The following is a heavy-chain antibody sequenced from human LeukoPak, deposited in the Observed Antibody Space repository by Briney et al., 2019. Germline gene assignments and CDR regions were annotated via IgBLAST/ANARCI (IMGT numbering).Heavy chain of an antibody. CDR1: GFTVSSDY. J-gene: IGHJ4*02. Sequence: GGSLRLSCAASGFTVSSDYMSWVRQAPGKGLAWVSVIYSGGSTYYADSVKGRFTISRDNSKNTLFLQMNSLRAEDTAVYYCARVSPNTVTTLQYFDYWGQGTLVTVPS. CDR2: IYSGGST. D-gene: IGHD4-17*01. CDR3: ARVSPNTVTTLQYFDY. V-gene: IGHV3-53*01.